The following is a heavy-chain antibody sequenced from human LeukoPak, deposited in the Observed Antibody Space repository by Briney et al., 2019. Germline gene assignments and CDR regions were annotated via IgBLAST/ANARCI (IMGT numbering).Heavy chain of an antibody. CDR1: GFTFSSYA. V-gene: IGHV3-30-3*01. Sequence: PGGSLRLSCAASGFTFSSYAMHWVRQAPGKGLEWVAVISYDGSNKYYADSVKGRFTISRDNSKNTLYLQMNSLRAEDTAVYYCASRSGYDPWGQGTLVTVSS. CDR3: ASRSGYDP. CDR2: ISYDGSNK. J-gene: IGHJ5*02. D-gene: IGHD5-12*01.